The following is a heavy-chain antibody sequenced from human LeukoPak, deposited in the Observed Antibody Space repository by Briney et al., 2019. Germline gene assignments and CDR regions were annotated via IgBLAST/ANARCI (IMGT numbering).Heavy chain of an antibody. CDR2: IWYDASNK. CDR1: GISFGSYG. Sequence: PGGSLRLSCAASGISFGSYGMHWVRQAPGKGLEWVTFIWYDASNKYYADSVKGRFTISRDNSKNTLYLQVNSLRAEDTAVYYCAKGGKWDVTPFDYWGQGTLVTVSS. J-gene: IGHJ4*02. D-gene: IGHD1-26*01. CDR3: AKGGKWDVTPFDY. V-gene: IGHV3-30*02.